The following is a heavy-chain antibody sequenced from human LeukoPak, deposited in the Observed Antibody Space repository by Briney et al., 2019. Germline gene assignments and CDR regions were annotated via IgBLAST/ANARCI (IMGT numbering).Heavy chain of an antibody. V-gene: IGHV3-33*01. CDR3: ARAVAGGSGWYGYYFDY. J-gene: IGHJ4*02. CDR2: IWYDGSNK. Sequence: GRSLRLSCAASGFTFSSYGMHWVRQAPGKRLEWVAVIWYDGSNKYYADSVKGRFTISRDNSKNTLYLQMNSLRAEDTAVYYCARAVAGGSGWYGYYFDYWGQGTLVTVSS. D-gene: IGHD6-19*01. CDR1: GFTFSSYG.